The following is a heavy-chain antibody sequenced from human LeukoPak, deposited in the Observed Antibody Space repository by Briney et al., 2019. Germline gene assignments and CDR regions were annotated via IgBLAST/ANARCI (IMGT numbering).Heavy chain of an antibody. CDR2: INHSGGT. CDR1: GGSFCGNH. Sequence: PSETLSLTCAVYGGSFCGNHWSGIRPPPGKGLEWIGEINHSGGTNYNPPLKSRVTISVDTSKNQFSLKLSSVTAADTAVYYCARGLPGIYAAYWGQGTLVTVSS. D-gene: IGHD5-12*01. CDR3: ARGLPGIYAAY. V-gene: IGHV4-34*01. J-gene: IGHJ4*02.